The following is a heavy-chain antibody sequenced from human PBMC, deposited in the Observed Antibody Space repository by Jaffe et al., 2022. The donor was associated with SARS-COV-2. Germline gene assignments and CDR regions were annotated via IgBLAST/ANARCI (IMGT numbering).Heavy chain of an antibody. CDR1: GYTFTGYY. D-gene: IGHD1-26*01. CDR2: INPDSGGT. CDR3: ARDLFFAAVGPNDAFDI. J-gene: IGHJ3*02. Sequence: QVQLVQSGPEVKKPGASVKVSCKASGYTFTGYYMHWVRQAPGQGLEWMGWINPDSGGTNYAQKFQGRVTMARDTSISTAYMELSRLTSDDTAVYYCARDLFFAAVGPNDAFDIWGQGTVVTVSS. V-gene: IGHV1-2*02.